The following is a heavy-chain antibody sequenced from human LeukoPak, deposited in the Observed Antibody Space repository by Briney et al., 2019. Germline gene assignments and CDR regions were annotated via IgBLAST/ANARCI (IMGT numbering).Heavy chain of an antibody. CDR3: ARLSKDTVVLPAAMAHYFDY. Sequence: SETLSLTCTVSGGSISDYYWSWIRQPPGKGLQFIGYIHYTGSTNYNPSLESRVTLSVDTSKNQFSLRLRSVTAADTAVYYCARLSKDTVVLPAAMAHYFDYWGQGTLVTVSS. J-gene: IGHJ4*02. V-gene: IGHV4-59*08. CDR1: GGSISDYY. CDR2: IHYTGST. D-gene: IGHD2-2*01.